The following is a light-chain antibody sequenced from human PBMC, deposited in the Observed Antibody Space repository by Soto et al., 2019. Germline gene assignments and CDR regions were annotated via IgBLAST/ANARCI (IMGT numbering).Light chain of an antibody. CDR3: SSYTTTSNYV. V-gene: IGLV2-14*01. J-gene: IGLJ1*01. CDR1: SGDVGAYNF. Sequence: QSALTQPASVSGSPGQSITFSCTGTSGDVGAYNFVSWYQQHPGKAPKLMIYEVSDRPSGVSNRFSGSKSGNTASLTISGLQAEDEAIYYCSSYTTTSNYVFGTGTKVTVL. CDR2: EVS.